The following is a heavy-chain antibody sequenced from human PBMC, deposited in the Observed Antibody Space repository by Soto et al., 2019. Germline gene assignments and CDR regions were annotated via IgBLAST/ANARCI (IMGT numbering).Heavy chain of an antibody. CDR2: SSSNIIYK. CDR3: ARDLSGGNSSYHGLDV. Sequence: EVQLVESGGGLVKPGGSLRLSCAASGFTFSDYDMTWVRQAPGKGLEWDSYSSSNIIYKYSADSLKGRFTISRDNAKYTLFLQINSLRAEDTAVYYCARDLSGGNSSYHGLDVWGQGTTVTVSS. CDR1: GFTFSDYD. V-gene: IGHV3-21*01. J-gene: IGHJ6*02. D-gene: IGHD1-26*01.